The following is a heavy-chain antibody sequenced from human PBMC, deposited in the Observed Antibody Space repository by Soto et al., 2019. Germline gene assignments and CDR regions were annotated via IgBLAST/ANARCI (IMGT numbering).Heavy chain of an antibody. J-gene: IGHJ3*01. CDR2: VDYSGST. V-gene: IGHV4-31*03. D-gene: IGHD3-16*01. Sequence: PSETLSLTCTVSGGTISSGGFFWTWMRQHPGEGLEWIGYVDYSGSTYYNPSLNSRVTLSIDTSNSQFSLKLNSVTAADTAVYYCARLQCGLNRCSFGGAFEVWGQGTMVTVSS. CDR3: ARLQCGLNRCSFGGAFEV. CDR1: GGTISSGGFF.